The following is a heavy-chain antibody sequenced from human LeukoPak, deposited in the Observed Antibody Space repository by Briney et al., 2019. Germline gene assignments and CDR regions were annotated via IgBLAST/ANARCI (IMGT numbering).Heavy chain of an antibody. CDR1: GFTVSSNY. J-gene: IGHJ3*02. Sequence: PGGSLRLSCAASGFTVSSNYMTWVRQAPGKGLEWVSVIDSGGGTYYADSVKGRFTISRDNSKNTLYLQMNSLRAEDTAVYYCASTPEYDYVWGTYREAGAFDIWGQGTMVTVSS. V-gene: IGHV3-66*01. CDR2: IDSGGGT. D-gene: IGHD3-16*02. CDR3: ASTPEYDYVWGTYREAGAFDI.